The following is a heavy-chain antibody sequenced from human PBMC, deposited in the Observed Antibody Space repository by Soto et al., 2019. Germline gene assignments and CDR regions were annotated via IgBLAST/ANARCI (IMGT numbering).Heavy chain of an antibody. CDR2: IKQDGSEI. V-gene: IGHV3-7*05. CDR1: GFTFSSYW. D-gene: IGHD2-2*01. Sequence: EVQLVESGGGLVQSGGSLRLSCAASGFTFSSYWMSWVRQGPGKGPEWVANIKQDGSEIYYVDSVKGRFTISRDNPKSSLYLQMTSLRAEDTAVYHCAKSLSAIPGDSWGQGTLVTVSS. J-gene: IGHJ4*02. CDR3: AKSLSAIPGDS.